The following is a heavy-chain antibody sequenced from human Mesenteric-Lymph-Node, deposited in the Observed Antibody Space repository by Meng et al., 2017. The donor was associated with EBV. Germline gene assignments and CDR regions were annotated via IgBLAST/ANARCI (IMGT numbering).Heavy chain of an antibody. CDR1: GGSISSDGYY. CDR2: VHYSGNT. V-gene: IGHV4-30-4*08. Sequence: QGQLLGSGPGLVKPSQSLTLTCSVSGGSISSDGYYWSWIRQPPGKGLEWIGSVHYSGNTNYNPALKNRVTISVDTSSNQIYLSLTSVTVADTASYYCARNSDCSTTSCFVSWFDPWGQGTLVTVSS. D-gene: IGHD2-2*01. J-gene: IGHJ5*02. CDR3: ARNSDCSTTSCFVSWFDP.